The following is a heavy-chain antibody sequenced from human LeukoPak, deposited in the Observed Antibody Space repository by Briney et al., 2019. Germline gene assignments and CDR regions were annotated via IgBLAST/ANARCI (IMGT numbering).Heavy chain of an antibody. V-gene: IGHV3-7*01. J-gene: IGHJ4*02. CDR3: ARDPPGGGYDADY. CDR1: GFTFSNYW. D-gene: IGHD5-12*01. Sequence: GGSLRLSCAASGFTFSNYWMSWVRQAPGKGLEWVANIKQDGSEKYYVDSVKGRFTISRDNAMNSLYLQMNSLRAEDTAVYYCARDPPGGGYDADYWGQGTLATVSS. CDR2: IKQDGSEK.